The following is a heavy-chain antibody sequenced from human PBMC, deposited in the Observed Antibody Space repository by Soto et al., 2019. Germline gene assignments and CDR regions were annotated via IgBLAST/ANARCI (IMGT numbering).Heavy chain of an antibody. Sequence: QVQLVQSGAEVKKPGSSVKVSCKASGGTFSSYAISWVRQAPGQGLEWMGGIIPIFGTANYAQKFQGRVTITADXXTXTXXMELSSLRSEDTAVYYWASRGYSGYDYVDYYGMDVWGQGTTVTVSS. D-gene: IGHD5-12*01. V-gene: IGHV1-69*12. J-gene: IGHJ6*02. CDR3: ASRGYSGYDYVDYYGMDV. CDR2: IIPIFGTA. CDR1: GGTFSSYA.